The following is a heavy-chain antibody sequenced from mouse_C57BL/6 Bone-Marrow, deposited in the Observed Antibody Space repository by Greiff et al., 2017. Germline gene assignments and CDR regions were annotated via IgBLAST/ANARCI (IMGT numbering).Heavy chain of an antibody. V-gene: IGHV1-66*01. J-gene: IGHJ3*01. D-gene: IGHD3-1*01. CDR1: GYSFTSYY. Sequence: VHLVESGPELVKPGASVKISCKASGYSFTSYYIHWVKQRPGQGLEWIGWIYPGSGNTKYNEKFKGKATLTADTSSSTAYMQLSSLTSEDSAVYYCASRGFAYWGQGTLVTVSA. CDR2: IYPGSGNT. CDR3: ASRGFAY.